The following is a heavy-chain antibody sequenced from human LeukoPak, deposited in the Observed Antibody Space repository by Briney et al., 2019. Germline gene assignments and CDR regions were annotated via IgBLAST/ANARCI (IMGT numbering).Heavy chain of an antibody. Sequence: SETLSLTCTVSSGSISSYYWSWIRQPAGKGLEWIGRIYTSGSTIYNPSLKSRVTMSVDTSKNQFSLKLSSVTAADTAVYYCARGRYKSTRLSAYYYYYMDVWGKGTTVTVSS. CDR3: ARGRYKSTRLSAYYYYYMDV. CDR1: SGSISSYY. CDR2: IYTSGST. J-gene: IGHJ6*03. D-gene: IGHD1-14*01. V-gene: IGHV4-4*07.